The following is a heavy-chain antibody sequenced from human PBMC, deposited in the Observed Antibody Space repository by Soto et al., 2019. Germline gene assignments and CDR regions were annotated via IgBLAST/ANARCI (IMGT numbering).Heavy chain of an antibody. CDR2: ISPASGDT. CDR3: ARGEYRYGQYFFDS. V-gene: IGHV1-2*02. Sequence: QVQLVQSGAEVKKPGASVKVSCRASGYSFTGYYIHWVRQAPGQGLEWMGWISPASGDTTYAQKFQGRVTMTRDTSISTTYMELIRLTSDDTAVYSCARGEYRYGQYFFDSWGQGTLVTVSS. CDR1: GYSFTGYY. J-gene: IGHJ4*02. D-gene: IGHD5-18*01.